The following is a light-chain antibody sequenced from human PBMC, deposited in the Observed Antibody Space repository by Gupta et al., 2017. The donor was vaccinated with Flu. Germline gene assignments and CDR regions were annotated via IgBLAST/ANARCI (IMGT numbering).Light chain of an antibody. Sequence: SITSSLSSGSVYHSYYYSWYHPPPPQPPRPLIYRNNRRRSGVPGRFSGSTFGTKASLTITGAQADDASDYYFVPYMGSVSLWVFGGGTKLTVL. CDR2: RNN. J-gene: IGLJ3*02. V-gene: IGLV8-61*01. CDR3: VPYMGSVSLWV. CDR1: SGSVYHSYY.